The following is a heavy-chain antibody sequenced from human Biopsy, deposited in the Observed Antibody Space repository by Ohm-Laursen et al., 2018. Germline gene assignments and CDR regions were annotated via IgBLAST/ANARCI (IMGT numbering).Heavy chain of an antibody. CDR2: ISNSGNT. CDR1: GDSINSSY. D-gene: IGHD3-10*01. Sequence: GTLSLTCTVSGDSINSSYWSWIRQAPGKGLEWIGFISNSGNTNYNPSLERRVRLSLDTANNQFSLTLRSVSAADTATYYCARAYYYGAGSFYSPWMEVWGQGTTVTVSS. CDR3: ARAYYYGAGSFYSPWMEV. J-gene: IGHJ6*02. V-gene: IGHV4-59*01.